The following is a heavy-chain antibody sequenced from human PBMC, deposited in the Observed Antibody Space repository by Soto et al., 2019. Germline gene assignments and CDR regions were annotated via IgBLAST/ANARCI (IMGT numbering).Heavy chain of an antibody. D-gene: IGHD6-13*01. V-gene: IGHV4-39*01. CDR1: GGSISSSSYY. CDR3: ARLAPYSSSWRAVMDV. J-gene: IGHJ6*04. CDR2: IYYSGST. Sequence: SETLSLTCTVSGGSISSSSYYWGWIRQPPGKGLEWIGSIYYSGSTYYNPSLKSRVTISVDTSKNQFSLKLSSVTAADTAVYYCARLAPYSSSWRAVMDVWGKGTTVTVSS.